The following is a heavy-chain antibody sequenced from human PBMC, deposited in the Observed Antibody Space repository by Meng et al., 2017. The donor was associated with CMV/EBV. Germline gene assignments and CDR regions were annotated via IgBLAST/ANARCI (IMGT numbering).Heavy chain of an antibody. CDR3: ARVRRITMIVD. Sequence: SETLSLTCTVSGYSISSGYYWGWIRQPPGKGLEWIGSIYRSGSTYYNPSLKSRVTISVDTSKNQFSLKLSSVTAADTAVYYCARVRRITMIVDWGQGTLVTVSS. D-gene: IGHD3-22*01. V-gene: IGHV4-38-2*02. CDR1: GYSISSGYY. CDR2: IYRSGST. J-gene: IGHJ4*02.